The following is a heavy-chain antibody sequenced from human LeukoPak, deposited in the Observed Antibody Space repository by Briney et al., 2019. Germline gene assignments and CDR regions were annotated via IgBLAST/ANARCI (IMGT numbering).Heavy chain of an antibody. D-gene: IGHD4-17*01. J-gene: IGHJ6*03. Sequence: GGSLRLSCAASGFTFSNAWMSWVRQAPGKGLEWVAFISSDGTNKDYADSVKDRFSISRDNSKNTLYLQMNSLRAEDTAVYYCAKSHYYGDYGWVPRVGYYMDVWGKGTTVTISS. CDR1: GFTFSNAW. V-gene: IGHV3-30*18. CDR2: ISSDGTNK. CDR3: AKSHYYGDYGWVPRVGYYMDV.